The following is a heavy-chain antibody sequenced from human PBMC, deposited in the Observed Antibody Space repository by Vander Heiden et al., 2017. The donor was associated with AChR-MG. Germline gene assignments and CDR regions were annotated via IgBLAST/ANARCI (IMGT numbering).Heavy chain of an antibody. CDR1: GGSFSGYY. CDR2: INHRGST. V-gene: IGHV4-34*01. CDR3: ARGNWFDP. J-gene: IGHJ5*02. Sequence: QVQLQQWGAGLLKPSETLSLTCAVYGGSFSGYYWSWIRQPPGKGLEWIGEINHRGSTNYNPSLKSRVTISVDTSKNQFSMKLSSVTAADTAVYYCARGNWFDPWVQGTLVTVSS.